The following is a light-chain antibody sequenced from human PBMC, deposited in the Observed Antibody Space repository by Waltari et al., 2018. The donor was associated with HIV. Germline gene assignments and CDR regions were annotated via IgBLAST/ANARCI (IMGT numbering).Light chain of an antibody. CDR3: QQYNSYSWT. J-gene: IGKJ1*01. CDR2: KAS. Sequence: DILMTQSPSTLSASVGDRVTITCRASQTISSWLAWYQQKPGKPPKLLIYKASSLESGVPSRFSGSGSGTEFTLTISSLQPDDFGSYYCQQYNSYSWTFGQGTKVEIK. V-gene: IGKV1-5*03. CDR1: QTISSW.